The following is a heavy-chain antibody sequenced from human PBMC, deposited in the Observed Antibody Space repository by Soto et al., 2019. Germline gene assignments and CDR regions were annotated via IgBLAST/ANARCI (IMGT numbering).Heavy chain of an antibody. V-gene: IGHV3-23*01. CDR1: GFSFGSYA. D-gene: IGHD6-19*01. J-gene: IGHJ6*02. Sequence: GSLRLSYAAPGFSFGSYAMYWVRQAPGKGLEWVSAISGSGSSTYYADLVKGRFTVSRDNSKDTVYLQMNRLRVGDTAIYYCAKREAVAGNSQYYNGLDVWGQGTTVTVSS. CDR3: AKREAVAGNSQYYNGLDV. CDR2: ISGSGSST.